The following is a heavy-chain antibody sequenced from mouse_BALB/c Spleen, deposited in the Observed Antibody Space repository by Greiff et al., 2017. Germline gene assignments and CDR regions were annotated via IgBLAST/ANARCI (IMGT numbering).Heavy chain of an antibody. D-gene: IGHD2-1*01. V-gene: IGHV3-2*02. CDR3: ARSLYYGNLYYAMDY. CDR2: ISYSGST. Sequence: EVQLQQSGPGLVKPSQSLSLTCTVTGYSITSDYAWNWIRQFPGNKLEWMGYISYSGSTSYNPSLKSRISITRDTSKNQFFLQLNSVTTEDTATYYCARSLYYGNLYYAMDYWGQGTSVTVSS. J-gene: IGHJ4*01. CDR1: GYSITSDYA.